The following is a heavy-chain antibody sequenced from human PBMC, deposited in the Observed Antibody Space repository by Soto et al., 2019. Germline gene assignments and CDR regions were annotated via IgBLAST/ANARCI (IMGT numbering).Heavy chain of an antibody. D-gene: IGHD2-15*01. CDR1: GFTFSSYA. CDR3: AGDLEIKVYCSCVSLKWYYYYGMDF. Sequence: GGSLRLSCAASGFTFSSYAMHWARQAPGKGLEWVAVISYDGSNKYYADSVKGRFTISRDNSKNTLYLQMNSLRAEDTAVYCCAGDLEIKVYCSCVSLKWYYYYGMDFWGQGTTVTVSS. CDR2: ISYDGSNK. V-gene: IGHV3-30-3*01. J-gene: IGHJ6*02.